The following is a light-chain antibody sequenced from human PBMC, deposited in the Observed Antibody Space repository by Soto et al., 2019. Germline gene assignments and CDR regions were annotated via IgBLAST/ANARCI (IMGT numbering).Light chain of an antibody. J-gene: IGLJ3*02. CDR3: TSYTSSNTLV. CDR1: SRDVGGYNY. Sequence: QSALTHPASVSGSPGQSITISCTGTSRDVGGYNYVSWYQHHPGKAPKLVIYEVNNRPSGISDRFSGSKSGNTASLTISGLQAEDEADYYCTSYTSSNTLVFGGGTKLTVL. V-gene: IGLV2-14*01. CDR2: EVN.